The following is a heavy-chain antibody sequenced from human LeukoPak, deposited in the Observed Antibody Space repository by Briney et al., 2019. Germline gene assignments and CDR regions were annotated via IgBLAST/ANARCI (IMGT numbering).Heavy chain of an antibody. J-gene: IGHJ4*02. CDR3: ASLYCSGGSCYGDGLR. Sequence: SEALYLPCTISGGPICSSTYYLGWIRHPPGEGLERVGRIYYSGGTYYTPSLKSRVTISVDTSKNHFSLKLSSGTAADTAVYYCASLYCSGGSCYGDGLRWGQGTLVTVSS. V-gene: IGHV4-39*02. D-gene: IGHD2-15*01. CDR1: GGPICSSTYY. CDR2: IYYSGGT.